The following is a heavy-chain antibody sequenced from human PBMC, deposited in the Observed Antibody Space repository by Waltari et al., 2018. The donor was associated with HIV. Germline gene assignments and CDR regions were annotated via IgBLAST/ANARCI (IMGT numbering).Heavy chain of an antibody. V-gene: IGHV3-74*01. CDR2: INSDESST. CDR3: ARTVGVAHALDY. J-gene: IGHJ4*02. CDR1: GFPFSSYW. D-gene: IGHD1-26*01. Sequence: EVQLVESGGGLVQPGGSLRLSCAASGFPFSSYWMHWVRQAPGKGLVWVSRINSDESSTSYADSVKGRFTISRDNAKNTLYLQMNSLRAEDTAVYYCARTVGVAHALDYWGQGTLVTVSS.